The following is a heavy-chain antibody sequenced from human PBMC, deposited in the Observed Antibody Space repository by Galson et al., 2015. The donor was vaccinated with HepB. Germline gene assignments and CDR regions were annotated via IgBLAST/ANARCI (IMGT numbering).Heavy chain of an antibody. CDR1: GFTFSSYS. CDR3: ARDVVTKGGKTDY. D-gene: IGHD4-23*01. Sequence: SLRLSCAASGFTFSSYSMNWVRQAPGKGLEWISYINTNSKQTYHADSVKGRFTISRDKARNSLYLQMSSLRDEDTAVYYCARDVVTKGGKTDYWGQGTLVTVSS. V-gene: IGHV3-48*02. CDR2: INTNSKQT. J-gene: IGHJ4*02.